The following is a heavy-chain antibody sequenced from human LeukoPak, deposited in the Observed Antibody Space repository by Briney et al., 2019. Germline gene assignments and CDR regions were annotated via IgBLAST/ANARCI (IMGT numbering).Heavy chain of an antibody. Sequence: EGSLRLSCAASGFTVSSNYMSWVRQAPGKGLEWVSVIYSGGSTYYADSVKGRFTISRDDSKNTLYLQMNSLKSEDTAVYFCARQMITIFGVAHYVLDLWGQGTVVTVSS. J-gene: IGHJ3*01. D-gene: IGHD3-3*01. CDR3: ARQMITIFGVAHYVLDL. CDR1: GFTVSSNY. V-gene: IGHV3-66*04. CDR2: IYSGGST.